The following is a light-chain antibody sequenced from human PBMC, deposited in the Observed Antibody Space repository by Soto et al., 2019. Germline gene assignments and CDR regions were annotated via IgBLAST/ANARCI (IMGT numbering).Light chain of an antibody. J-gene: IGKJ1*01. CDR1: QSISSW. V-gene: IGKV1-5*03. Sequence: DIQMTQSPSTLSAFVGDRVTITCRASQSISSWLAWYQQKPGKAPNLLIYKASSLESGVPSRFRGSRSGTEFTLTVSSLQPEDFATYYCLQDHDDSWTFGQGTKVDIK. CDR2: KAS. CDR3: LQDHDDSWT.